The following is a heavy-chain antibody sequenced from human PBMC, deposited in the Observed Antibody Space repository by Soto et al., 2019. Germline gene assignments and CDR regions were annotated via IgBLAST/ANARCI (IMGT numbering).Heavy chain of an antibody. J-gene: IGHJ4*02. CDR1: GFSLTSGPAG. Sequence: QITLKESGPSLLEPTQTLTLTCTFSGFSLTSGPAGAGWIRQPPGKGLEWLALIYWYGDRRYSASLKSSLAITKHTSKAQVVLTRTNMDPVDTCTYYCAHARGGGNSYCFAAWGQATLVTVSS. CDR3: AHARGGGNSYCFAA. V-gene: IGHV2-5*01. D-gene: IGHD2-15*01. CDR2: IYWYGDR.